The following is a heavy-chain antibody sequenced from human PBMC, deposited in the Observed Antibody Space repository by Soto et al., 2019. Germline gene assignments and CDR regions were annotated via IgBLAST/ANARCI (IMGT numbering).Heavy chain of an antibody. V-gene: IGHV3-30-3*01. Sequence: PGGSLRLSSATSGFKFSIYAMQWVRQAPGKGLVRVAVISYDGSNKYYADSVKGRFTISRDNSKNTLYLQMNSLRAEDTAVYYCAIDMEITIFGVVKPSGYFDYWGQGTLVTVSS. CDR2: ISYDGSNK. J-gene: IGHJ4*02. CDR3: AIDMEITIFGVVKPSGYFDY. D-gene: IGHD3-3*01. CDR1: GFKFSIYA.